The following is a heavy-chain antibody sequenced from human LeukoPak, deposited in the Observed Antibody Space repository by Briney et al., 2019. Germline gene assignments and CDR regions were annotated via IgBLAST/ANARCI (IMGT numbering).Heavy chain of an antibody. CDR3: ARGKIWSPVYLSH. J-gene: IGHJ4*02. CDR2: IYSSGTT. CDR1: GGSISSANYY. V-gene: IGHV4-61*01. Sequence: SETLSLTCTVSGGSISSANYYWSWIRQPPGKGLEWIGNIYSSGTTNYNPSLKSRVTISMDTSKNQFSLKLSSVTAADTAVYYCARGKIWSPVYLSHWGQGTLVTVSS. D-gene: IGHD3-10*01.